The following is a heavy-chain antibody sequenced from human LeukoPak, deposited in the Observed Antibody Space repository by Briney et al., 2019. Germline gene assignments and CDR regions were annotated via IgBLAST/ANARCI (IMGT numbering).Heavy chain of an antibody. J-gene: IGHJ4*02. CDR1: GGSISSYY. CDR3: ARGRSIRYYYDSSGYYYFDY. CDR2: IYTSGST. V-gene: IGHV4-4*07. Sequence: SETLSLTCTVSGGSISSYYWSWIRQPAGKGLEWIGRIYTSGSTNYNPSLKSRVTMSVDTSKNQFSLKLSSVTAADTAVYYCARGRSIRYYYDSSGYYYFDYWGQGTLVTVSS. D-gene: IGHD3-22*01.